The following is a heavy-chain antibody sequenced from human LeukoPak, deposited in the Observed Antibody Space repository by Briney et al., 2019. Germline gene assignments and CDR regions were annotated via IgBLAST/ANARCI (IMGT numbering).Heavy chain of an antibody. CDR3: ARDLIVVVPAATYYYGMDV. J-gene: IGHJ6*02. V-gene: IGHV4-31*03. CDR2: IYYSGST. Sequence: SQTLSLTCTVSGGSISSGGYYWSWIRQHPGKGLEWIGYIYYSGSTYYNPSPKSRVTISVDTSKNQFSLKLSSVTAADTAVYYCARDLIVVVPAATYYYGMDVWGQGTTVTVSS. D-gene: IGHD2-2*01. CDR1: GGSISSGGYY.